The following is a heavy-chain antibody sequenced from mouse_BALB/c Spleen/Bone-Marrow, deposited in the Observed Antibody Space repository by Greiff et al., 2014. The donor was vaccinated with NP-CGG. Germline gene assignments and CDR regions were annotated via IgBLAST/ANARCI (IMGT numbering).Heavy chain of an antibody. CDR1: GYTFTRYY. J-gene: IGHJ2*01. Sequence: QVPLKESGAELVKPGASVKLSCKASGYTFTRYYMYWGKQRPGQGLEWIGGINPYNGGTHFNEKFKSKATLTVDKSSSTAYMQLNSLTSEDSAVYYCSLLGDYWGQGTTLTVSS. D-gene: IGHD1-1*01. V-gene: IGHV1-53*01. CDR2: INPYNGGT. CDR3: SLLGDY.